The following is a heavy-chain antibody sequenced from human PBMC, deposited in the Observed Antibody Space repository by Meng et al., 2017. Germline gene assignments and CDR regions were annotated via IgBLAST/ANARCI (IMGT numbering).Heavy chain of an antibody. CDR1: GYSFTAYY. Sequence: VQLVQSGAWVKKPGASVKVSCKPSGYSFTAYYIHWLRQAPGQGLEWMGRIDPNSGVTEYAHKFHGRVTVTGDTSISTAYMELRRLTSDDTAVYYCARDEDISAAGKLFGDYWGQGTLVTVSS. CDR3: ARDEDISAAGKLFGDY. D-gene: IGHD6-13*01. J-gene: IGHJ4*02. CDR2: IDPNSGVT. V-gene: IGHV1-2*06.